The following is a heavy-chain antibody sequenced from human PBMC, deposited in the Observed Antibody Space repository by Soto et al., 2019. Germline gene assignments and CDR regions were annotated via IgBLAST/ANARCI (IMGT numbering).Heavy chain of an antibody. J-gene: IGHJ6*02. Sequence: SGGSLKLSWAASGFTFDTDCWNWVRQAPWRWPVWLSGINSDGTISSYADSVKGRFTISRDNARNTLSLQMNSQRADDTAVYYCARLSGDHSAFFSYGMDVWGQGT. CDR2: INSDGTIS. CDR1: GFTFDTDC. D-gene: IGHD2-21*01. CDR3: ARLSGDHSAFFSYGMDV. V-gene: IGHV3-74*01.